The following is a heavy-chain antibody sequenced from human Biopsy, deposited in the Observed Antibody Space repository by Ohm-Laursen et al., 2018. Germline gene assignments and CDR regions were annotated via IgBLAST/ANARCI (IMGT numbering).Heavy chain of an antibody. CDR1: KFTVRTNY. V-gene: IGHV3-66*01. CDR3: ARGSGSGFYFDQ. Sequence: SLRLSCSASKFTVRTNYMSWVRLAPGKGLEWVSVIYAGATTYYPDSVKGRFTISRDNSRNTVYLQMDGLRGEDTAVYFCARGSGSGFYFDQWGQGTLVTVSS. D-gene: IGHD2-15*01. CDR2: IYAGATT. J-gene: IGHJ4*02.